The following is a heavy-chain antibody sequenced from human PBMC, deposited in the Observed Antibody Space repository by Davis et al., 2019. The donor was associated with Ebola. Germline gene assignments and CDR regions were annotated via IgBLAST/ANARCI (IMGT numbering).Heavy chain of an antibody. CDR2: INHSGST. J-gene: IGHJ4*02. CDR1: GGSFSGYY. CDR3: ARGDWDFWSGYYAH. V-gene: IGHV4-34*01. Sequence: SETPSLTCAVYGGSFSGYYWSWIRKPPGKGLEWMGEINHSGSTNYNPSLKSRVTISVDTSKNQFSLKLSSVTAADTAVYYCARGDWDFWSGYYAHWGQGTLVTVSS. D-gene: IGHD3-3*01.